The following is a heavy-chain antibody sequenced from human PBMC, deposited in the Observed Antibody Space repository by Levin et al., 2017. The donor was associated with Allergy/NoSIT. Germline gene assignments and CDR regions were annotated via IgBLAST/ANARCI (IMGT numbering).Heavy chain of an antibody. D-gene: IGHD3-10*01. J-gene: IGHJ4*02. V-gene: IGHV3-30-3*01. CDR2: ISYDGSDK. CDR3: VRDLWGSGSL. CDR1: EFTFSNYA. Sequence: GGSLRLSYAASEFTFSNYAMHWVRQAPGKGLEWVAVISYDGSDKYYADSVKGRFTISRDNSKNTLYLQMNSLRPEDTAVYDCVRDLWGSGSLWGQGTLVTVSS.